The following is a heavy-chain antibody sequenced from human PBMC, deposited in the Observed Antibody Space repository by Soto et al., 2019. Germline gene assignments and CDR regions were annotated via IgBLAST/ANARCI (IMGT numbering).Heavy chain of an antibody. CDR2: VYSGGST. CDR3: ARDFSGKNDAFDI. Sequence: EVQLVESGGGLVQPGGSLRLSCAASGFTVTTNYMSWVRQPSGKGLEWVSVVYSGGSTYYADSVKGRFTVSRDNSKNTLYLQMNSLRAEDTALYYCARDFSGKNDAFDIWGQGTVVTVSS. J-gene: IGHJ3*02. CDR1: GFTVTTNY. D-gene: IGHD3-10*01. V-gene: IGHV3-66*01.